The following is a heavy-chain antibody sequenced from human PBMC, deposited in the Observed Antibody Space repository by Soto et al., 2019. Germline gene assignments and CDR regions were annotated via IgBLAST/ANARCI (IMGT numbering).Heavy chain of an antibody. CDR3: AKHLQYDSVWPLHY. J-gene: IGHJ4*01. D-gene: IGHD6-19*01. CDR2: FDGSVGHT. V-gene: IGHV3-23*01. Sequence: PGGALRLSCAAAGFSLSRYAVSWVRQAPGKGLEWVSVFDGSVGHTYYTNSVKGRSTISNDNSKNTLFLQMNSLKAEDTAVYFCAKHLQYDSVWPLHYWGHGTLVTASS. CDR1: GFSLSRYA.